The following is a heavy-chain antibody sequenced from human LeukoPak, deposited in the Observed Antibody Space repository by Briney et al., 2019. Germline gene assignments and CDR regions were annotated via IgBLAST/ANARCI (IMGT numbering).Heavy chain of an antibody. D-gene: IGHD5-18*01. Sequence: GGSLRLSCVASGFTFKDYAMSWVRQAPGKGLEWVSAIGGGGRSTYYADSVKGRFTISRDNSKNTLYLQMNSLRAEDTAVYYCAKGRLQLWPGGGQGTLVTVSS. V-gene: IGHV3-23*01. CDR3: AKGRLQLWPG. CDR1: GFTFKDYA. CDR2: IGGGGRST. J-gene: IGHJ4*02.